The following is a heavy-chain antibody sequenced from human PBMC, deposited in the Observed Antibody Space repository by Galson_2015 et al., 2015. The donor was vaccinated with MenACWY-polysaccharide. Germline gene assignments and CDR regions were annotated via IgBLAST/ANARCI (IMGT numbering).Heavy chain of an antibody. CDR1: GFTFHDYA. CDR2: IKSDGSST. D-gene: IGHD5-12*01. J-gene: IGHJ4*02. CDR3: ARGYSAYD. Sequence: LRLSCAVSGFTFHDYAMHWVRQAPGRGLVWVSRIKSDGSSTNYADSVKGRFTISRDNAKNTLYLQMNSLRAEDTALYYCARGYSAYDWGLGTLVTASA. V-gene: IGHV3-74*01.